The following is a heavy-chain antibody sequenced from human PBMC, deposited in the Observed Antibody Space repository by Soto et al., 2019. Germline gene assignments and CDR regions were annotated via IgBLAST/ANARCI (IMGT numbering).Heavy chain of an antibody. V-gene: IGHV1-18*01. J-gene: IGHJ5*02. D-gene: IGHD1-7*01. CDR2: ISAYNGNT. CDR3: ARERTGTTSNWFDP. CDR1: GYTFTSYG. Sequence: ASVKVSCKASGYTFTSYGISWVRQAPGQGLEWMGWISAYNGNTVYAQKFQGRVTMTRDTSISTAYMELSSLRSEDTAVYYCARERTGTTSNWFDPWGQGTLVTVSS.